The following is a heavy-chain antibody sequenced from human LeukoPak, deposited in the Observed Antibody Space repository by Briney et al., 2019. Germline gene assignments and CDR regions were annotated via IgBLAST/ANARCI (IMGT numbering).Heavy chain of an antibody. D-gene: IGHD4-17*01. V-gene: IGHV4-59*01. CDR3: ARETYGDYGNYGMDV. J-gene: IGHJ6*04. CDR2: IYYSGST. CDR1: GGSISSYY. Sequence: PSETLSLTCTVSGGSISSYYWSWIRKPPGKGLEWIGYIYYSGSTNYNPSLKSRVTISVDTSKNQFSLKLSSVTAADTAVYYCARETYGDYGNYGMDVWGKGTTVTVSS.